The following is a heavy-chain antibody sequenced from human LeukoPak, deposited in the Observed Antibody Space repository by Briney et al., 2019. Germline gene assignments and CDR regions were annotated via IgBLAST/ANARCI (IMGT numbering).Heavy chain of an antibody. CDR3: AGGPPPTGIAAADDY. J-gene: IGHJ4*02. Sequence: TLSLTCTVSGGSISSGGYYWSWIRQPPGKGLEWIGYIYHSGSNYYNPSLKSRVTISVDRSKNQFSLKLSSVTAADTAVYYCAGGPPPTGIAAADDYWGQGTLVTVSS. CDR2: IYHSGSN. CDR1: GGSISSGGYY. V-gene: IGHV4-30-2*01. D-gene: IGHD6-13*01.